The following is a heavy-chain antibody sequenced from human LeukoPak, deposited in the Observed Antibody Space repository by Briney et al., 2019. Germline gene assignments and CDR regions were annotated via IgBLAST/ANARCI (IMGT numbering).Heavy chain of an antibody. CDR2: INPNSGGT. CDR1: GYTFTTYG. CDR3: ARASLKQSRYYYMDV. Sequence: ASVKVSCKASGYTFTTYGMNWVRQAPGQGLEWMGWINPNSGGTNYAQKFQGRVTMTRDTSISTAYMELSRLRPDDTAVYYCARASLKQSRYYYMDVWGKGTTVTVSS. D-gene: IGHD1/OR15-1a*01. V-gene: IGHV1-2*02. J-gene: IGHJ6*03.